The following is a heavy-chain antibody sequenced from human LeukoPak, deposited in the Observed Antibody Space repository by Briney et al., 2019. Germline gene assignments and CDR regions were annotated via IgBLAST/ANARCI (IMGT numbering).Heavy chain of an antibody. V-gene: IGHV3-30*02. CDR1: GFTFRSYG. Sequence: GGSLRLSCAASGFTFRSYGMHWVRQAPGKGLEWVAFIRYDGNSNYYADSVKGRFTISKDNSRSTLYLQMNSLRAEDTAVYYCAKEEVISGNHGVYFDYWGQGTLVTVSS. CDR3: AKEEVISGNHGVYFDY. D-gene: IGHD3-22*01. J-gene: IGHJ4*02. CDR2: IRYDGNSN.